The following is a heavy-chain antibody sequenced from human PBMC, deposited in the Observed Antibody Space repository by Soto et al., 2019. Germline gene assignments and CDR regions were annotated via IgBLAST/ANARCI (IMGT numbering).Heavy chain of an antibody. CDR1: GYTFTGYY. CDR2: INPNSGGT. D-gene: IGHD3-10*01. Sequence: QVQLVQSGAEVKKPGASVKVSCKASGYTFTGYYMHWVRQAPGQGLEWMGWINPNSGGTNYAQKFQGWVTMTRDTSISTAYMELSRLRSDDTAVYYCARESKGSGSYYVGPLDYWGQGTLVTVSS. J-gene: IGHJ4*02. V-gene: IGHV1-2*04. CDR3: ARESKGSGSYYVGPLDY.